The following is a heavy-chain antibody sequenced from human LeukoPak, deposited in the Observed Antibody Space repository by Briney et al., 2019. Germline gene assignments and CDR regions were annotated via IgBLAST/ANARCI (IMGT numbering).Heavy chain of an antibody. CDR3: ARDKAIFGVVITPHLVDY. V-gene: IGHV3-48*04. CDR2: ISSSGSTI. Sequence: GGSLRLSCAASGFTFSSYVMHWVRQAPGKGLEWVSYISSSGSTIYYADSVKGRFTISRDNAKNSLYLQMNSLRAEDTAVYYCARDKAIFGVVITPHLVDYWGQGTLVTVSS. CDR1: GFTFSSYV. D-gene: IGHD3-3*01. J-gene: IGHJ4*02.